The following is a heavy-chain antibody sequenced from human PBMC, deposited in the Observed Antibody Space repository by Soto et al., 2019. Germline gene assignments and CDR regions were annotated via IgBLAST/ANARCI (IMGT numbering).Heavy chain of an antibody. CDR1: GASISSGDYF. CDR2: IYDSGSS. Sequence: QVHLEESGPGLVKPSQTLSLTCTVSGASISSGDYFWSWIRQSPGKGLEWIGCIYDSGSSYYNPSLKSRVTMSVDTSKNQFSLKLRSVTAADTAVYYCAREKGYISGPKNFDYWGQGTLVTVSS. CDR3: AREKGYISGPKNFDY. D-gene: IGHD5-12*01. V-gene: IGHV4-30-4*01. J-gene: IGHJ4*02.